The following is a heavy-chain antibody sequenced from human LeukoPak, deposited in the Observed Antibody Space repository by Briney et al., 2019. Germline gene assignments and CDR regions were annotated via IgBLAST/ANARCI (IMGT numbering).Heavy chain of an antibody. D-gene: IGHD3-22*01. CDR1: GFTFSSYA. J-gene: IGHJ4*02. CDR3: AGGVSYYDSSGYFDFDY. Sequence: GGPLRLSCAASGFTFSSYAMSWVRQAPGKGLEWVSGISGSGGSTYYADSVKGRFTISRDNSKNTLHLQVNSLRADDTAVYYCAGGVSYYDSSGYFDFDYWGQGTLVTVSS. CDR2: ISGSGGST. V-gene: IGHV3-23*01.